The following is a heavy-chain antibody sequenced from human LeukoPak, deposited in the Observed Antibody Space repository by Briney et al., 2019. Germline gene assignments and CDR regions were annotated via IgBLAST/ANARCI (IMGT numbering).Heavy chain of an antibody. J-gene: IGHJ4*02. CDR1: GGSISSGSYY. CDR2: IYTSGST. D-gene: IGHD2/OR15-2a*01. Sequence: PSETLSLTCTVSGGSISSGSYYWSWIRQPAGKGLEWIGRIYTSGSTNYNPSLKSRVTISVDTSKNQLSLKLSSVTAADTAVYYCARGSNSLDYWGQGTLVSVSS. V-gene: IGHV4-61*02. CDR3: ARGSNSLDY.